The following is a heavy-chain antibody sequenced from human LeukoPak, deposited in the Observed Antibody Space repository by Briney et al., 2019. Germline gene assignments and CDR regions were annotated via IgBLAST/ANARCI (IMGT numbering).Heavy chain of an antibody. Sequence: PRGSLRLSCAASGFTFSSYWVSWVRQAPGKRLGWVGHIKQERGEKYYVDSVKGRVTISRDNAKNSRYLQMSTMRAQDTPVYYIAREYEIWLGEEFNDYWGQGTLVTVSS. V-gene: IGHV3-7*01. J-gene: IGHJ4*02. CDR1: GFTFSSYW. CDR2: IKQERGEK. D-gene: IGHD3-10*01. CDR3: AREYEIWLGEEFNDY.